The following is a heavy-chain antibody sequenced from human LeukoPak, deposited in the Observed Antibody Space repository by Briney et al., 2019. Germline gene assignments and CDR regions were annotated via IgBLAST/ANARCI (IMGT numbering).Heavy chain of an antibody. J-gene: IGHJ4*02. CDR3: ARHSRHLAATGTMGYFDY. Sequence: SGTLSLTCAVSGDSITSTNWWTWVRQPPGKGLEWIGEIYHSGSTNYNPSLKSRVAISVDTSKNQFSLKLTSMTAGDTAVYYCARHSRHLAATGTMGYFDYWGQGTLVTVSS. CDR2: IYHSGST. D-gene: IGHD6-13*01. V-gene: IGHV4-4*02. CDR1: GDSITSTNW.